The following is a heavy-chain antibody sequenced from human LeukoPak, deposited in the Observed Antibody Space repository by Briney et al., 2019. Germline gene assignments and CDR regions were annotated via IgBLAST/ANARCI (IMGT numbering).Heavy chain of an antibody. CDR2: IYHSGST. V-gene: IGHV4-4*02. J-gene: IGHJ6*03. Sequence: SETLSLTCAVSGGSISSSNWWSWVRQPPGKGLEWIGEIYHSGSTTCNPSLKTRVTISVDKSKNQFSLKLSSVTAADTAVYYCARTYCGGDCRGYYYHYYMDVWGKGTTVTISS. CDR3: ARTYCGGDCRGYYYHYYMDV. D-gene: IGHD2-21*02. CDR1: GGSISSSNW.